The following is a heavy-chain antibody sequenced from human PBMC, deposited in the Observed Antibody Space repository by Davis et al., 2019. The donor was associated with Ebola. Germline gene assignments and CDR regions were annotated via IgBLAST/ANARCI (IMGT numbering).Heavy chain of an antibody. V-gene: IGHV3-23*01. CDR3: AKCGSGWSTVGYYFDY. D-gene: IGHD6-19*01. CDR1: GFTFSSYA. J-gene: IGHJ4*02. CDR2: ISGSGGST. Sequence: PGGSLRLSCAASGFTFSSYAMSWVRQAPGKGLEWVSAISGSGGSTYYADSVKGRFTISRDNSKNTLYLQMNSLRAEDTAVYYCAKCGSGWSTVGYYFDYWGQGTLVTVSS.